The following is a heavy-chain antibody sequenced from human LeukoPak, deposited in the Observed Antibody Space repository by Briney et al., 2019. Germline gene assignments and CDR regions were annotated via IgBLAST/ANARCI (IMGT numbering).Heavy chain of an antibody. CDR2: ISSSSYI. CDR3: ARDQYYYDSSGYYKDFDY. V-gene: IGHV3-21*01. D-gene: IGHD3-22*01. CDR1: GFTFSSYS. J-gene: IGHJ4*02. Sequence: GGSLRLSCAASGFTFSSYSMNWVRQAPGKGLEWVSSISSSSYIYYADSVKGRFTISRDNAKNSLYLQMNSLRAEDTAVYYCARDQYYYDSSGYYKDFDYWGQGTLVTVSS.